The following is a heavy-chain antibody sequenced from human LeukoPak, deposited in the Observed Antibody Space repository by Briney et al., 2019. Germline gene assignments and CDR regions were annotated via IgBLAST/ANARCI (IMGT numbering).Heavy chain of an antibody. D-gene: IGHD3-9*01. CDR2: FDPEDGET. CDR1: GYTLTELS. J-gene: IGHJ4*02. Sequence: ASVKVSCKVSGYTLTELSMHWVRQAPGKGLEWMGGFDPEDGETIYAQKFQGRVTMTEDTSTDTAYMELSSLRSDDTAVYYCARGRSELLRYFDWSTDYWGQGTLVTVSS. V-gene: IGHV1-24*01. CDR3: ARGRSELLRYFDWSTDY.